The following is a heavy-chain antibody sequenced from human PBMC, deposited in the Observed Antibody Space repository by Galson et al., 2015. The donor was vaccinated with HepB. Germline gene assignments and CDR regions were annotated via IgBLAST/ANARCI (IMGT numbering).Heavy chain of an antibody. Sequence: TLSLTCTVSGGSISSGDYYWTWIRQPPGKGLEWIGYISYSGSTYYNPSLKSRLTISVDTSKNQFSLKLSSVTAADAAVYYCARDGYGVTDYWGQGTLVTVSS. CDR3: ARDGYGVTDY. CDR2: ISYSGST. J-gene: IGHJ4*02. D-gene: IGHD4-17*01. CDR1: GGSISSGDYY. V-gene: IGHV4-30-4*01.